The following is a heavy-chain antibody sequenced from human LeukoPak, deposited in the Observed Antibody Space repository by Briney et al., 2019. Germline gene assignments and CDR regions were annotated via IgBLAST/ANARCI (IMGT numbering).Heavy chain of an antibody. CDR3: ARRYYYNLGSFPFDF. J-gene: IGHJ4*02. V-gene: IGHV4-34*01. Sequence: SETLSLTCAVSGVPFSGYFWSWLRQSSGKGREWIGEIHNSGTTNYNPSLNSRVTISEDTSKHQFYLNLSSVTAADTAVYYCARRYYYNLGSFPFDFWGQGTLVTVSS. CDR2: IHNSGTT. CDR1: GVPFSGYF. D-gene: IGHD3-10*01.